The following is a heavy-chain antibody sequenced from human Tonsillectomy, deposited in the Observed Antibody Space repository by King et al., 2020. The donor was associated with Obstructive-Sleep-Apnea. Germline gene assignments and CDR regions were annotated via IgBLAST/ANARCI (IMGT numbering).Heavy chain of an antibody. CDR2: IKEDGIQK. Sequence: VQLVESGGGLVQPGGSLRLSCAASRFSFSTYWMSWVRQGPGKGREWVANIKEDGIQKFYVDSVRGRFTISRDNVKNSLYLQMNSLRVDDTAMYYCARDLDAGNTNWFDPWGQGTLVTVSS. V-gene: IGHV3-7*01. CDR1: RFSFSTYW. D-gene: IGHD4-23*01. J-gene: IGHJ5*02. CDR3: ARDLDAGNTNWFDP.